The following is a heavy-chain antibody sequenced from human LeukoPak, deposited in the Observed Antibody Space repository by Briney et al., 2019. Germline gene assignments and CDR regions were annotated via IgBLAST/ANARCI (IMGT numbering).Heavy chain of an antibody. CDR2: IWYGGSNK. Sequence: GGSLRLSCAASGFTFSSYGMHWVRQAPGKGLEWVAVIWYGGSNKYYADSVKGRFTISRDNAKNSLYLQMNSLRAEDTAVYYCASPITLPDYWGQGTLVTVSS. D-gene: IGHD5-12*01. J-gene: IGHJ4*02. CDR3: ASPITLPDY. CDR1: GFTFSSYG. V-gene: IGHV3-33*08.